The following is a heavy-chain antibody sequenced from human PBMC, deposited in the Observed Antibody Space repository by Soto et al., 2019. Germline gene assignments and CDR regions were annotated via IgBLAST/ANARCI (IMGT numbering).Heavy chain of an antibody. D-gene: IGHD5-12*01. CDR3: ARGQEGVVATH. V-gene: IGHV4-34*01. CDR1: GGSLSGYY. CDR2: VKDGGHT. Sequence: QVQLQQWGAGLLKPSETLSLNCAVTGGSLSGYYWSWIRQPPGKGLEWIGEVKDGGHTNYSPSLSGRATISSDTSNNQCSLRLNSVTAADTGVYYCARGQEGVVATHWDQGSLVTVSS. J-gene: IGHJ4*02.